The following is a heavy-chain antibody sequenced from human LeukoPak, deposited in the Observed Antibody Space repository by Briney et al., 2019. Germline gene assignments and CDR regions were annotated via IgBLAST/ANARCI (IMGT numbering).Heavy chain of an antibody. V-gene: IGHV3-48*01. Sequence: GGSLRLFCAASGFTFSSYSMNWVRQAPGKGLEWVSYISSSGRTIYYADSVKGRFTISRDNAKNSLFLQMNSLRAEDTAVYYCTRPQPYDYWGQGTLVTVSS. CDR3: TRPQPYDY. J-gene: IGHJ4*02. D-gene: IGHD5-18*01. CDR2: ISSSGRTI. CDR1: GFTFSSYS.